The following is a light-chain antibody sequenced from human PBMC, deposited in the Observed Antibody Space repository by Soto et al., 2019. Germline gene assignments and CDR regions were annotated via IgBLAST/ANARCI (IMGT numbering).Light chain of an antibody. CDR2: GAS. J-gene: IGKJ1*01. CDR1: QRISSN. Sequence: EVVMTQSPATLSVSPGERATLSCRASQRISSNLAWYQQRPGQAPRLLIYGASTRAPGIPARFSGSGSETEFTLTISSLQSEDFAVYYCQQYNSYWTFGQGTKVDIK. V-gene: IGKV3-15*01. CDR3: QQYNSYWT.